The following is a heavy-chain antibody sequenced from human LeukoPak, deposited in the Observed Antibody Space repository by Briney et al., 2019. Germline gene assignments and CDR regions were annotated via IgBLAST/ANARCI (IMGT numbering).Heavy chain of an antibody. Sequence: GGSLTLSCAASGFTFSSYAMSWVRQAPGKGLEWVSAISGSGGSTYYADSVKGRFTISRDNAKDTLYLQMNSLRVEDTAVYYCAKTSTLLGYCSSTSCRGFDYWGQGTLVTVSS. CDR2: ISGSGGST. V-gene: IGHV3-23*01. CDR1: GFTFSSYA. D-gene: IGHD2-2*01. CDR3: AKTSTLLGYCSSTSCRGFDY. J-gene: IGHJ4*02.